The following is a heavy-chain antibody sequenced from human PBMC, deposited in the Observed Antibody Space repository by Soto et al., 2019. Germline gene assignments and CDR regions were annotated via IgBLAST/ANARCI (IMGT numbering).Heavy chain of an antibody. D-gene: IGHD6-13*01. CDR2: ISSSSSYT. CDR1: GFTFSDYY. Sequence: PGGSLRLSCAASGFTFSDYYMSWIRQAPGKGLEWVSYISSSSSYTNYADPVKGRFTISRDNAKNSLYLQMNSLRAEDTAVYYCARDSGIAAGYYYYGMDVWGQGTTVTVSS. J-gene: IGHJ6*02. V-gene: IGHV3-11*06. CDR3: ARDSGIAAGYYYYGMDV.